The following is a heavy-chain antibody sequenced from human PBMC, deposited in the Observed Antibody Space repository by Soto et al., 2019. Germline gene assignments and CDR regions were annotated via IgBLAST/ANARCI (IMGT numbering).Heavy chain of an antibody. CDR1: GASISSYY. D-gene: IGHD3-3*01. Sequence: SETLSLTCTVSGASISSYYWSWIRQPPGKGLEWIGYIYHGGSANQNPSLKSRVTISVDTSNNQFSLKVSSVTAADTAVYYCARGRCDFWSGYKVGYKYYYYGMDVWGQGTTVTVSS. CDR2: IYHGGSA. V-gene: IGHV4-59*12. J-gene: IGHJ6*02. CDR3: ARGRCDFWSGYKVGYKYYYYGMDV.